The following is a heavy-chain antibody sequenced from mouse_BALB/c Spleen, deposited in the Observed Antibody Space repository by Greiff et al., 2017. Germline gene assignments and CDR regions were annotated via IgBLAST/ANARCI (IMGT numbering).Heavy chain of an antibody. Sequence: VMLVESGPGLVQPSQSLSITCTVSGFSLTSYGVHWVRQSPGKGLEWLGVIWSGGSTDYNAAFISRLSISKDNSKSQVFFKMNSLQANDTAIYYCARGGYGVFAYWGQGTLVTVSA. J-gene: IGHJ3*01. D-gene: IGHD2-14*01. CDR2: IWSGGST. V-gene: IGHV2-2*02. CDR1: GFSLTSYG. CDR3: ARGGYGVFAY.